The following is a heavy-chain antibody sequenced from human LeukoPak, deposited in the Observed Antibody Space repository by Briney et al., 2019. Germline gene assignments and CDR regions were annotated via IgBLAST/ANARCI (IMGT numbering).Heavy chain of an antibody. Sequence: GGSLRLSCAASGFTFSSYAMIWVRQAPGKGLEGVANIKQDGSEKYYVDSVKGRFTISRDNAKNSLYLQMNSLRAEDTAVYYCASGGGYDAFDIWGQGTMVTVSS. V-gene: IGHV3-7*01. J-gene: IGHJ3*02. D-gene: IGHD5-12*01. CDR2: IKQDGSEK. CDR1: GFTFSSYA. CDR3: ASGGGYDAFDI.